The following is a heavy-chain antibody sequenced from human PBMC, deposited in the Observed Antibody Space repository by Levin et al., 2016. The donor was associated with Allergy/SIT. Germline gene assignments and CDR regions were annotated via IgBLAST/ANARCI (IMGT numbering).Heavy chain of an antibody. CDR3: ARHNRWELLWGFDY. CDR1: GGSVSSGSYY. D-gene: IGHD1-26*01. J-gene: IGHJ4*02. CDR2: IYYSGST. V-gene: IGHV4-61*01. Sequence: SETLSLTCTVSGGSVSSGSYYWSWIRQPPGKGLEWIGYIYYSGSTNYNPSLKSRVTISVDTSKNQFSLKLSSVTAADTAVYYCARHNRWELLWGFDYWGQGTLVTVSS.